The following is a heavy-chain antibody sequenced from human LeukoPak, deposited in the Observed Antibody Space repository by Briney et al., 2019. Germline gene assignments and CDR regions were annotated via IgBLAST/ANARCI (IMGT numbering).Heavy chain of an antibody. CDR1: GFTFSSYG. Sequence: GGSLRLSCAASGFTFSSYGMHWVRQAPGKRLEWVAFIRYDGSNKYYADSVKGRFTISRDNSKNTLYLQMNSLRAEDTAVYYCAKDQNYYGSGSYFNFDYWGQGTLVTVSS. D-gene: IGHD3-10*01. CDR2: IRYDGSNK. CDR3: AKDQNYYGSGSYFNFDY. J-gene: IGHJ4*02. V-gene: IGHV3-30*02.